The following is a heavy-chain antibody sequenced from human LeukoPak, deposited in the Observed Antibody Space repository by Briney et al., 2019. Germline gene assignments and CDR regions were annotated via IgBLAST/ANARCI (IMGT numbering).Heavy chain of an antibody. Sequence: PGGSLRLSCVASGFTFDDYGMSWVRQVPGKGLEWVSGIVRNGGGTGYVDSVKGRFTISRDNAENSLYLQMNSLRADDTALYYCVRGFRGGPFDYWGQGTLVTVSS. J-gene: IGHJ4*02. CDR1: GFTFDDYG. CDR2: IVRNGGGT. V-gene: IGHV3-20*04. D-gene: IGHD3-10*01. CDR3: VRGFRGGPFDY.